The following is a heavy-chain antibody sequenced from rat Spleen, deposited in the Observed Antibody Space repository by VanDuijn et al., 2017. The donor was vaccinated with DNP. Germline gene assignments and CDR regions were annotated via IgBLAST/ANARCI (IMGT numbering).Heavy chain of an antibody. CDR1: GFTFSDYD. D-gene: IGHD1-2*01. V-gene: IGHV5-7*01. CDR3: ARDSSSAW. J-gene: IGHJ2*01. CDR2: ISYDGSGT. Sequence: EVQLVESGGGLVQPGRSLRLSCAASGFTFSDYDMAWVRQAPKKGLEWVATISYDGSGTYYGDSVKGRFTISRDNAKSTLYLQMDSLRSEDTATYYCARDSSSAWWGQGVMVTVSS.